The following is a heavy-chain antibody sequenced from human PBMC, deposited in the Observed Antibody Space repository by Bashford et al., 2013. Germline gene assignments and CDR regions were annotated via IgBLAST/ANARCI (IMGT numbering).Heavy chain of an antibody. D-gene: IGHD1-26*01. CDR2: INPDNDST. CDR3: ARDGPVVGVWNAFDV. Sequence: ASVKVSCKASGFYLVDYYIHWVRQAPGQGLEWMGWINPDNDSTKYVQKFRGRVTMTTDTSINTAYMELRTLTSDDTAVYFCARDGPVVGVWNAFDVWGQGTVVTVSS. V-gene: IGHV1-2*02. CDR1: GFYLVDYY. J-gene: IGHJ3*01.